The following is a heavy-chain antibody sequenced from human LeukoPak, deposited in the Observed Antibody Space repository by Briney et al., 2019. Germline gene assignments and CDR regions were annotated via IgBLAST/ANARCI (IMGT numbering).Heavy chain of an antibody. D-gene: IGHD6-19*01. Sequence: GESLKISCKGSGYRFNNYWIGWVRQMPGKGLEWMGIIYPGDSDTRYSPSFQGQVTISADRSISTAYLQWSSLKASDTAMYYCALSYSSGFDYWGQGTLVTVSS. J-gene: IGHJ4*02. V-gene: IGHV5-51*01. CDR2: IYPGDSDT. CDR3: ALSYSSGFDY. CDR1: GYRFNNYW.